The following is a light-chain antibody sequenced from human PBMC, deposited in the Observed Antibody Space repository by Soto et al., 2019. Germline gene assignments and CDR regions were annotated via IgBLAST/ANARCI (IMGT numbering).Light chain of an antibody. CDR3: SSYTSSSSYV. V-gene: IGLV2-14*01. Sequence: QSVLTQPAAVSGFPGQSIAISCTGTSNDVGTYNSVSWYQQYPGKAPKLMIHDVSNRPSGVSDRFSGSKSGNTASLTISGLQSEDEADYYCSSYTSSSSYVFGSGTKVTVL. CDR2: DVS. J-gene: IGLJ1*01. CDR1: SNDVGTYNS.